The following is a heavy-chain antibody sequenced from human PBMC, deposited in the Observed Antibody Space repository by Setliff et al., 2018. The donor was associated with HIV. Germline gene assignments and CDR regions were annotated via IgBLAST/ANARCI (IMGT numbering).Heavy chain of an antibody. CDR2: IYYTGNT. J-gene: IGHJ5*02. V-gene: IGHV4-4*02. D-gene: IGHD3-10*01. Sequence: SETLSLTCAVSGGSISSSNWWSWVRQPPGKGLEWIGEIYYTGNTNYNPSLKSRVTISADMSKNHFSLRLNSATAADTAVYYCARRDLTSVPTWGQGTLVTVSS. CDR1: GGSISSSNW. CDR3: ARRDLTSVPT.